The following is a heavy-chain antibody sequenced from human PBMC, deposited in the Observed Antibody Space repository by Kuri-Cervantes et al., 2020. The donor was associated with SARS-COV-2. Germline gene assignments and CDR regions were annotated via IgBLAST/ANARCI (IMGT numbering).Heavy chain of an antibody. J-gene: IGHJ3*02. CDR2: INPNSGGT. Sequence: ASVKVSCKASGYTFTGYYMHWVRQAPGQGLEWMGWINPNSGGTNYAQKFQGRVTMTRDTSISTAYMELSRLRSEDTAVYYCAEEGSDMTTVTPGAFDIWGQGTMVTVSS. CDR1: GYTFTGYY. D-gene: IGHD4-17*01. V-gene: IGHV1-2*02. CDR3: AEEGSDMTTVTPGAFDI.